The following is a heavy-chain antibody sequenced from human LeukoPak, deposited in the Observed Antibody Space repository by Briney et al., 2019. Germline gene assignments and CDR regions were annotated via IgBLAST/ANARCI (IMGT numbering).Heavy chain of an antibody. CDR3: ARDTPTYLGGAFDI. CDR1: GYTFTGYY. J-gene: IGHJ3*02. CDR2: INPNSGGT. V-gene: IGHV1-2*02. D-gene: IGHD3-16*01. Sequence: GASVKVSCKASGYTFTGYYMHWVRQAPGQGLEWMGWINPNSGGTNYAQKFQGRVTMTRDTSISTAYMELSRLRSDDTAVYYCARDTPTYLGGAFDIWGQGTMVTVSS.